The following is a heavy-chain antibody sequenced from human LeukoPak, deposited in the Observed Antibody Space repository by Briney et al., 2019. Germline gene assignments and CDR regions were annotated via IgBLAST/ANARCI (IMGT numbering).Heavy chain of an antibody. CDR2: IYYTGST. J-gene: IGHJ4*02. V-gene: IGHV4-59*01. CDR1: GGSISSYY. Sequence: SETLSLTCTASGGSISSYYWSWIRQPPGKGLEWIGYIYYTGSTNYNPSLKSRVTISVDTSKNQFSLKLSSVTAADTAVYYCARAMYGDYLDYWGQGTLVTVSS. CDR3: ARAMYGDYLDY. D-gene: IGHD4-17*01.